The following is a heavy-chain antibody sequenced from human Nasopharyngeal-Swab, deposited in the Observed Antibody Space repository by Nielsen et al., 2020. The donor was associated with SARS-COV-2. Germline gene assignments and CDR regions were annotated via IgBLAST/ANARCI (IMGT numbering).Heavy chain of an antibody. J-gene: IGHJ6*02. CDR3: ARAGDIRYYYYGVDV. CDR2: INHSGST. Sequence: RQAPGKGLERIGEINHSGSTNYNPSLKSRVTISVDTSKNQFSLKLSSVTAADTAVYYCARAGDIRYYYYGVDVWGQGTTVTVSS. D-gene: IGHD2-21*01. V-gene: IGHV4-34*01.